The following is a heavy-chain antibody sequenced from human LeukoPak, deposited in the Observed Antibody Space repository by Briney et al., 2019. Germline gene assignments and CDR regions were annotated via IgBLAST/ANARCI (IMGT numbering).Heavy chain of an antibody. D-gene: IGHD3-22*01. CDR1: GGTFSSYA. V-gene: IGHV1-69*06. Sequence: ASVKVSCKASGGTFSSYAISWVRQAPGQGLEWMGGIIPIFGTANYAQKFQGRVTITADKSTSTAYMELSSLRSEDTAVYYCLYYYDSSGYYYVDYWGQGTLVTVSS. CDR3: LYYYDSSGYYYVDY. J-gene: IGHJ4*02. CDR2: IIPIFGTA.